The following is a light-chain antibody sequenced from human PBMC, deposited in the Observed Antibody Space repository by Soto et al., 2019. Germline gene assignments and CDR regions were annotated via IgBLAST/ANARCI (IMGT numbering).Light chain of an antibody. CDR2: EAS. J-gene: IGKJ5*01. Sequence: DIQLTQSPSLLSASVGDRFTITCRASHDISTYLAWYQQKPGKAPKLMIYEASTLQSGVPSRFSGSGSGTEFTLTISGLLPEDFATYHCQQLNTLPFTFGQGTRLE. CDR1: HDISTY. V-gene: IGKV1-9*01. CDR3: QQLNTLPFT.